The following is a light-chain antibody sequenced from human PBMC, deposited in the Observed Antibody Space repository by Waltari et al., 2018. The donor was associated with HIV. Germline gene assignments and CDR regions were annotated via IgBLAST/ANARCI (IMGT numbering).Light chain of an antibody. Sequence: QSVLTQPPSASGTPGQRVTISCSGSSSNTGSNTVNWYQQLPGTAPKLLIYSNNQRPSGVPDRFSGSKSGTSASLAISGLQADDESDYYCSSYTSHSSHVVFGGGTKLTVL. J-gene: IGLJ2*01. CDR1: SSNTGSNT. V-gene: IGLV1-44*01. CDR2: SNN. CDR3: SSYTSHSSHVV.